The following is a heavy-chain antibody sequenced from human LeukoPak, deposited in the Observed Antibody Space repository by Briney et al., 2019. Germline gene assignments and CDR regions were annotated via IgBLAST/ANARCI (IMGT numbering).Heavy chain of an antibody. D-gene: IGHD5-24*01. Sequence: GGSLRLSCAASGFTFSNAWMSWVRQAPGKGLEWVGRIKSKTDGGTTDYAAPVKGRFTISRDDSKNTLYLQMNSLKTEDTAVYYCTTVSPGRWLQWDYWGQGTLVTVSS. J-gene: IGHJ4*02. CDR3: TTVSPGRWLQWDY. CDR2: IKSKTDGGTT. CDR1: GFTFSNAW. V-gene: IGHV3-15*01.